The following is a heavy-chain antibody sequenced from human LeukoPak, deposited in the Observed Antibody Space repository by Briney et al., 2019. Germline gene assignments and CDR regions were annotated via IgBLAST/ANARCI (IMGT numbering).Heavy chain of an antibody. J-gene: IGHJ4*02. D-gene: IGHD6-19*01. CDR1: GFSFGIYE. CDR3: AKLAVASADS. V-gene: IGHV3-48*03. CDR2: ISPSGTTK. Sequence: GGSLRLSCAAPGFSFGIYEMNWVRQAPGKGLEWVSNISPSGTTKYYADSVKGRFTISRDNAKNSLYLQMNSLRAEDTGVYYCAKLAVASADSWGQGTLVTVSS.